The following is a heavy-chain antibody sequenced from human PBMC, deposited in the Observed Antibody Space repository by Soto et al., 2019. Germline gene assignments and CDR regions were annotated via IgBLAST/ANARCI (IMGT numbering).Heavy chain of an antibody. CDR3: ARGTPYSSSWYGGMDV. Sequence: SQTLSLTCAVYGGSFSGYYWSWIRQPPGKGLEWIGEINHSGSTNYNPSLKSRVTISVDTSKNQFSLKLGSVTAADTAVYYCARGTPYSSSWYGGMDVWGKGTTVTVSS. D-gene: IGHD6-13*01. V-gene: IGHV4-34*01. J-gene: IGHJ6*03. CDR1: GGSFSGYY. CDR2: INHSGST.